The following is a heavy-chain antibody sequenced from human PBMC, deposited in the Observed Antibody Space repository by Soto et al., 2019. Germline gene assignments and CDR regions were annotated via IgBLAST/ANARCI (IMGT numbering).Heavy chain of an antibody. CDR1: GYTFTSYA. Sequence: GASVKVSCKTSGYTFTSYAIHWVRHAPGQRPEWMGWINAGNGNTKYSQKFQDRVTITRDTSASTAYMDMSGLRFEDTAVYYCARGSEPAYSSWYVNGDYWGQGTLVTVSS. V-gene: IGHV1-3*01. D-gene: IGHD2-2*01. CDR2: INAGNGNT. J-gene: IGHJ4*02. CDR3: ARGSEPAYSSWYVNGDY.